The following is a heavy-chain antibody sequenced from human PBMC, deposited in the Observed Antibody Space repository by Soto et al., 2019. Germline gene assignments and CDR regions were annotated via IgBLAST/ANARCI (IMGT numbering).Heavy chain of an antibody. CDR3: AREETLPAVAGTGIVYYYCGMDV. V-gene: IGHV4-4*02. Sequence: PSETLSLTCAVSGGSISSSNWWSWVRQPPGKGLEWIGEIYHSGSTNYNPSLKSRVTISVDKSKNQFSLKLSSVTAADTAVYYCAREETLPAVAGTGIVYYYCGMDVWGQGTTVTVSS. CDR1: GGSISSSNW. D-gene: IGHD6-19*01. CDR2: IYHSGST. J-gene: IGHJ6*02.